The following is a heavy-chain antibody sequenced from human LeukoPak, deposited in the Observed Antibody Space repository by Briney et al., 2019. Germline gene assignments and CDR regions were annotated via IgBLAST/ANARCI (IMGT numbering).Heavy chain of an antibody. CDR1: GFTFDDYG. D-gene: IGHD3-22*01. V-gene: IGHV3-20*04. Sequence: GGSLRLSCAASGFTFDDYGMSWVRQAPGKGLEWVSGINWNSGSTGYADSVKGRFTISRDNAKNSLYLQMNSLRAEDTALYYCARVRNYYDSSGPKRGAFDIWGQGTMVTVSS. J-gene: IGHJ3*02. CDR2: INWNSGST. CDR3: ARVRNYYDSSGPKRGAFDI.